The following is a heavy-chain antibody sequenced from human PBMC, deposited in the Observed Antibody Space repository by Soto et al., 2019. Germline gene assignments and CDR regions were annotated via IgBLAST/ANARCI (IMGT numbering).Heavy chain of an antibody. J-gene: IGHJ3*02. CDR1: GGTFSSYT. Sequence: SVKVSCKASGGTFSSYTISWVRQAPGQGLEWMGRIIPILGIANYAQKFQGRVTITADKSTSTAYMELSSLRSEDTAVYYCARGEYVLMVYAIMVRDAFDIWGQGTMVTVSS. D-gene: IGHD2-8*01. CDR3: ARGEYVLMVYAIMVRDAFDI. CDR2: IIPILGIA. V-gene: IGHV1-69*02.